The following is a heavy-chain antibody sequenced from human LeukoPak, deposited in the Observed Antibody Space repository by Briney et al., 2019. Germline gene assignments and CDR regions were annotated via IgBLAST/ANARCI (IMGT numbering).Heavy chain of an antibody. CDR3: ARHASNKWFDP. D-gene: IGHD2-15*01. CDR2: IYYSGST. CDR1: GGSISSYY. Sequence: PSETLSLTCTVSGGSISSYYWSWIRQPPGKGLEWIGYIYYSGSTNYNPSLKSRVTISVDTSKNQFSLKLSSVTAADTAEYYCARHASNKWFDPWGQGTLVTVSS. J-gene: IGHJ5*02. V-gene: IGHV4-59*08.